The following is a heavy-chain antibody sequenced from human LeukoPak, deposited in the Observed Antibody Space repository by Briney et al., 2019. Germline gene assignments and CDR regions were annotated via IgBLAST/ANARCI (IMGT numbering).Heavy chain of an antibody. V-gene: IGHV4-59*01. D-gene: IGHD1-14*01. J-gene: IGHJ6*03. Sequence: SETLSLTCTVSGGSISSYYWSWIRQPPGKGPEWIGYIYYSGSTNYNPSLKSRVTISVDTSKNQFSLKLSSVTAADTAVYYCARAPEYYMDVWGKGTTVTVSS. CDR3: ARAPEYYMDV. CDR1: GGSISSYY. CDR2: IYYSGST.